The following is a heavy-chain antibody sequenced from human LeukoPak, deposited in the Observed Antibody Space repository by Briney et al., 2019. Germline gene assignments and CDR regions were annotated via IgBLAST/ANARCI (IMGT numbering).Heavy chain of an antibody. D-gene: IGHD1-7*01. J-gene: IGHJ3*02. Sequence: SETLSLXCTVSGGSISSYYWSWIRQTAGKGLEWIGRIYTSGSTNYNPSLKSRVTMSVDTSKNQFSLKLSSVTAADTAVYYCARDKTGTSSVRAFDIWGQGTMVTVSS. CDR1: GGSISSYY. CDR3: ARDKTGTSSVRAFDI. V-gene: IGHV4-4*07. CDR2: IYTSGST.